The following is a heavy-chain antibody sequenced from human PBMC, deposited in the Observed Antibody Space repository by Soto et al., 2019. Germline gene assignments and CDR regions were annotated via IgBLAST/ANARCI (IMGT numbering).Heavy chain of an antibody. Sequence: NPSETLSLTCTVSGGSISSYYWSWIRQPPGKGLEWIGYIYYSGTTNYNPSLKSRVTISVDTSKNQFSLKLSSVTAADTAVYYCERYSGSYSYNWFDHWGQGTLVTVSS. D-gene: IGHD1-26*01. J-gene: IGHJ5*02. CDR1: GGSISSYY. V-gene: IGHV4-59*01. CDR2: IYYSGTT. CDR3: ERYSGSYSYNWFDH.